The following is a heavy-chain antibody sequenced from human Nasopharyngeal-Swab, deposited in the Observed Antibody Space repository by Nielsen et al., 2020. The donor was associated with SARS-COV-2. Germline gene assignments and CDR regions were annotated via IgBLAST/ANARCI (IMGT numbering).Heavy chain of an antibody. J-gene: IGHJ4*02. V-gene: IGHV1-3*01. CDR1: GYTFTNYA. D-gene: IGHD3-22*01. CDR3: ARISYYDSSGYWPYFDY. CDR2: INAGNGKT. Sequence: ASVKVSCKASGYTFTNYAIHWVRQAPGQRLEWMGWINAGNGKTKSSQKLQGRFTITRDTSASTAYMELSSLRSEDTAVYYCARISYYDSSGYWPYFDYWGQGTLVTVSS.